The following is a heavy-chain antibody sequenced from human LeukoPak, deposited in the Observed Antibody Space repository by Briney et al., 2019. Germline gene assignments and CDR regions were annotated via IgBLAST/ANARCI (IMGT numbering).Heavy chain of an antibody. V-gene: IGHV4-34*01. CDR1: GFTFSNYW. D-gene: IGHD5-18*01. CDR2: INHSGST. J-gene: IGHJ6*03. CDR3: ARGLRRLAGYGYYYYYMDV. Sequence: PGGSLRLSCAASGFTFSNYWMSWIRQPPGKGLEWIGEINHSGSTNYNPSLKSRVTISVDTSKNQFSLELFSVTAADTALYYCARGLRRLAGYGYYYYYMDVWAKGTTVSVSS.